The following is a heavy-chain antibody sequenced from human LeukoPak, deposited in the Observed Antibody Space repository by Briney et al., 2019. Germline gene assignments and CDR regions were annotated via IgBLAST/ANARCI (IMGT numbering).Heavy chain of an antibody. J-gene: IGHJ4*02. Sequence: PGGSLRLSCAASGFTFSDYYMSWIRQAPGKGLEWVSYISSSGSTIYYADSVKGRFTISRDNAKNSLYLQMNSLRAEDTAVYCCARRATMVRGIPAFDYWGQGTLVTVSS. V-gene: IGHV3-11*01. CDR2: ISSSGSTI. CDR1: GFTFSDYY. CDR3: ARRATMVRGIPAFDY. D-gene: IGHD3-10*01.